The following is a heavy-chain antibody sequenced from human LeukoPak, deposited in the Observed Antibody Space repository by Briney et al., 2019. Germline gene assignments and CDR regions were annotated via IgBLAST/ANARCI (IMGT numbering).Heavy chain of an antibody. CDR2: INPSGGST. D-gene: IGHD6-6*01. J-gene: IGHJ5*02. Sequence: GASAKVSCKASGYTFTSYYMHWVRQAPGQGLEWMGIINPSGGSTSYAQKFQGRVTMTRDMSTSTVYMELSSLRSEDTAVYYCARVQARSFSEPWGQGTLVTVSS. CDR1: GYTFTSYY. CDR3: ARVQARSFSEP. V-gene: IGHV1-46*01.